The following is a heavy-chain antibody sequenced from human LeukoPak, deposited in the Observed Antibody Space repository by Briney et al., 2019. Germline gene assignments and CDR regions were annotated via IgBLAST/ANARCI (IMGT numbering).Heavy chain of an antibody. V-gene: IGHV4-59*01. D-gene: IGHD3-9*01. J-gene: IGHJ4*02. CDR3: ARERYFDWLSYFDY. CDR2: IYYSGST. Sequence: SETLSLTCTVSGGSISSYYWSWIRQPPGKGLEWIGYIYYSGSTNYNPSLKSRVTISVDTSKNQFSLKLSSVTAADTAVYYCARERYFDWLSYFDYWGQGTLVTVSS. CDR1: GGSISSYY.